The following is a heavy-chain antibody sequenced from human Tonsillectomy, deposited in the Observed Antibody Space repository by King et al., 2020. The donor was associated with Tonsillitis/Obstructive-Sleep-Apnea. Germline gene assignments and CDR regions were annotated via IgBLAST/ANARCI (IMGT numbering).Heavy chain of an antibody. CDR1: GFSLSTSGVG. Sequence: ITLKESGPTLVKPTQTLTLTCTFSGFSLSTSGVGVGWIRQPPVKALEWLALIYWDDYKRYSTSLKSRLTITKDTSKNQVVLTMTNMDPVDTATYYCAHGVLLWFRELLYYFDYWGQGTLVTVSS. CDR3: AHGVLLWFRELLYYFDY. J-gene: IGHJ4*02. D-gene: IGHD3-10*01. CDR2: IYWDDYK. V-gene: IGHV2-5*02.